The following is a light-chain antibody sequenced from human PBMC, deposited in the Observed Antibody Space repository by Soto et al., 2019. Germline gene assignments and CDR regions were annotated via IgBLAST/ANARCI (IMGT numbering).Light chain of an antibody. J-gene: IGKJ5*01. Sequence: EIVLTQSPATLSLSPGERATLSCRASQSVSGYLAWYQQRPGQAPRLLIYDTSNRATGIPGRFSGGGSGTDFTLTIDCLEPEDVAVYYCQQRANFGQGTRLEIK. CDR3: QQRAN. V-gene: IGKV3-11*01. CDR1: QSVSGY. CDR2: DTS.